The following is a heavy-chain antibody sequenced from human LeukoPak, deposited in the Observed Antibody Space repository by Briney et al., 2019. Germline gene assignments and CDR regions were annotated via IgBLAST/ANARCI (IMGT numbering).Heavy chain of an antibody. V-gene: IGHV4-34*01. D-gene: IGHD2-15*01. J-gene: IGHJ4*02. CDR3: AKLSGGSPTYKGRRNHFDY. CDR1: GVSFSGYY. CDR2: INHSGST. Sequence: SETLSLTCAVYGVSFSGYYWSWIRQPPGKGLEWLGEINHSGSTNYNPSLKSRVTISVDTSKNQFSLKLSSVTAADTAVYYCAKLSGGSPTYKGRRNHFDYWGQGTLVTVSS.